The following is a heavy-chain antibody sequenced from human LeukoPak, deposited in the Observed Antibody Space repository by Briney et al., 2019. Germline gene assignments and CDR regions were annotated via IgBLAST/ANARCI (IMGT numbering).Heavy chain of an antibody. CDR1: GFTFSTYW. D-gene: IGHD6-25*01. CDR3: ARATIAAAAHYYFYY. CDR2: IKQDGSEK. Sequence: GGSLRLSCVESGFTFSTYWMTSGRQAPGKGLEWVANIKQDGSEKYYVDSVKGRFTISRDNAKNSLYLQMNSLRAEDTAVYYCARATIAAAAHYYFYYWGQRTQVTVSS. J-gene: IGHJ4*02. V-gene: IGHV3-7*02.